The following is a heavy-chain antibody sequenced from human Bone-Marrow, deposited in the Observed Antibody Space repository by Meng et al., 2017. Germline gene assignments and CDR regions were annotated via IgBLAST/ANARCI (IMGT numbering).Heavy chain of an antibody. D-gene: IGHD6-13*01. Sequence: LLLEVLGGGLVNPGVLLRLSCMHYGFRFTDARMSWVRQASRKGLEWVGRIKRNSYGGTTDYVAPVKGLFTISRDDSKNTLYLQMNSLITEDTAVYFCAIGAAAADHWGQGTLVTVSS. CDR3: AIGAAAADH. CDR2: IKRNSYGGTT. CDR1: GFRFTDAR. J-gene: IGHJ4*02. V-gene: IGHV3-15*01.